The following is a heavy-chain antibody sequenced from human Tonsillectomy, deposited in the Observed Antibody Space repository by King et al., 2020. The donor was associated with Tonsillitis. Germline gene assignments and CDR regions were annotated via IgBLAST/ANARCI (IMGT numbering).Heavy chain of an antibody. J-gene: IGHJ4*02. Sequence: EVQLLESGGGLVQPGGSLRLSCAASGFTFSSYAMGWARQAPGKGLEWVSGISGSGGYTYYADSVKGRFTISRDNSKNMLYLQMNSLRAEDTAIYYCATHRGDYYDSSGYHPFDYWGQGTLVTVFS. CDR2: ISGSGGYT. D-gene: IGHD3-22*01. V-gene: IGHV3-23*01. CDR1: GFTFSSYA. CDR3: ATHRGDYYDSSGYHPFDY.